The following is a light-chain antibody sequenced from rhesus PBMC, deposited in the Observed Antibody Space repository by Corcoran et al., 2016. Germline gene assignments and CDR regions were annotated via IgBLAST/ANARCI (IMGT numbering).Light chain of an antibody. CDR1: QGISSY. V-gene: IGKV1-32*05. Sequence: DIQMTQSPSSLSASVGDRVTNTCRASQGISSYLNWYQQKPGKAPTPLNLYATRLERGVPSRFSGSGFGTEFTPTISSLQPEDFATYYCQQYNTLPTFGPGTKLDIK. CDR2: YAT. J-gene: IGKJ3*01. CDR3: QQYNTLPT.